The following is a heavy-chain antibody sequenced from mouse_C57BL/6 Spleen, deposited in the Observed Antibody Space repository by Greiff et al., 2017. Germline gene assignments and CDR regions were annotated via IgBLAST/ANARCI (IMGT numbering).Heavy chain of an antibody. CDR3: ARSVTGRRGYYFDY. CDR2: INPNNGGT. V-gene: IGHV1-22*01. Sequence: VQLKESGPELVKPGASVKMSCKASGYTFTDYNMHWVKQSHGKSLEWIGYINPNNGGTSYNQKFKGKATLTVNKSSSTAYMELRSLTSEDSAVYYCARSVTGRRGYYFDYWGQGTTLTVSS. J-gene: IGHJ2*01. CDR1: GYTFTDYN. D-gene: IGHD4-1*01.